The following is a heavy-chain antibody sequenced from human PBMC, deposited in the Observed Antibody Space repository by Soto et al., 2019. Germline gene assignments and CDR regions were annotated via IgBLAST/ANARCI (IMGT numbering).Heavy chain of an antibody. CDR1: GFTFNHYW. D-gene: IGHD1-1*01. CDR3: ARDQSGWNSSPDAPLDY. Sequence: EVQLVESGGGLVQPGGSLRLSCAASGFTFNHYWMSWVRQAPGKGLEWVANIRQDGSEKFYVGSVNGRFTISRDNATNSLHLQMNNLSAEDTAVYYCARDQSGWNSSPDAPLDYWGQGTLVTVSS. CDR2: IRQDGSEK. V-gene: IGHV3-7*01. J-gene: IGHJ4*02.